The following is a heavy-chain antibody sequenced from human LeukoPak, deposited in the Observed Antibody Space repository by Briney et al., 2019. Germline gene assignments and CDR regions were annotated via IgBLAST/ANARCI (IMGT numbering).Heavy chain of an antibody. J-gene: IGHJ6*03. CDR2: ISYDGSNK. Sequence: GGSLRLSCAASGFTFSSYAMHWVRQAPGKGLEWVAVISYDGSNKYYADSLKGRFTISRDNAKNSLYLQMNSLRAEDTAVYYCARKYSSSWPGAYYYYYMDVWGKGTTVTVSS. CDR3: ARKYSSSWPGAYYYYYMDV. V-gene: IGHV3-30-3*01. D-gene: IGHD6-13*01. CDR1: GFTFSSYA.